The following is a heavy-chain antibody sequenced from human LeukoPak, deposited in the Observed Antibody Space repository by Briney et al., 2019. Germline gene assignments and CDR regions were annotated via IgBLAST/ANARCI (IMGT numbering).Heavy chain of an antibody. CDR3: AKAYSSGMYEDDYDY. J-gene: IGHJ4*02. CDR1: GFTFSSYT. D-gene: IGHD6-19*01. CDR2: ISESGGST. Sequence: GGSLRLSCAASGFTFSSYTMSWVRQAPGKGLEWVSAISESGGSTYYADSVKGRFTISRDNSKNTLYLQMNSLRAEDTATYYCAKAYSSGMYEDDYDYWGQGTLVTVSP. V-gene: IGHV3-23*01.